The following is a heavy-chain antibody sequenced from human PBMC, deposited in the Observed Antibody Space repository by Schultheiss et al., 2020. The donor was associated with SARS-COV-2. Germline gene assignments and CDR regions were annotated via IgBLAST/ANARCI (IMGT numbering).Heavy chain of an antibody. CDR1: GGSISSYY. D-gene: IGHD4-23*01. Sequence: SETLSLTCTVSGGSISSYYWGWIRQPPGKGLEWIGEINHSGSTNYNPSLKSRVTISVDTSKNQFSLKLSSVTAADTAVYYCARVHDYGGKLFDYWGQGTLVTVSS. V-gene: IGHV4-34*01. CDR3: ARVHDYGGKLFDY. CDR2: INHSGST. J-gene: IGHJ4*02.